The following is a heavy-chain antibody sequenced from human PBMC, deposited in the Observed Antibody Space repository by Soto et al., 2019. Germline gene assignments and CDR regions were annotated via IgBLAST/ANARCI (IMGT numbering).Heavy chain of an antibody. Sequence: SQTLSLTCAISGDSVSSSSAAWNWIRQSPSRGPEWLGRTYYRSKWYKGYAVSVKSRTTINPDTSKNQFSLQLNSVTPEDTAVYYCARGHDGYVDNWGQGTLVNVS. V-gene: IGHV6-1*01. CDR3: ARGHDGYVDN. CDR2: TYYRSKWYK. CDR1: GDSVSSSSAA. D-gene: IGHD3-16*01. J-gene: IGHJ4*02.